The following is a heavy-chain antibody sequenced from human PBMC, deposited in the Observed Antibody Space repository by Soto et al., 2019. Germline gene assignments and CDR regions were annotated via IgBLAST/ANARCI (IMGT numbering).Heavy chain of an antibody. J-gene: IGHJ4*02. Sequence: SETLSLTCAVSGGSISSGGSSWSWIRQPPGKGLEWVGYIYHSGSTYYNPSLKSRVTISVDRSKNQFSLKLSSVTAADTAVYYCARGMTTVTTLDYWGQGTLVTVS. V-gene: IGHV4-30-2*01. CDR1: GGSISSGGSS. CDR2: IYHSGST. D-gene: IGHD4-4*01. CDR3: ARGMTTVTTLDY.